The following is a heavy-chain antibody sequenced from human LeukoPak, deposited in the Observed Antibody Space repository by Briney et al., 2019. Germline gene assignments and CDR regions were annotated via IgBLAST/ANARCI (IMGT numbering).Heavy chain of an antibody. D-gene: IGHD3-10*01. CDR1: GFTFSTYW. CDR3: ARDYAGSPDY. V-gene: IGHV3-74*03. CDR2: INGDGSTT. Sequence: GGSLRLSCTASGFTFSTYWINWVRQSPGKGLVWVALINGDGSTTTHADSVKGRFTTSRDNAKNTAYLQMNSLRDEGTAVYFCARDYAGSPDYWGQGTLVTVSA. J-gene: IGHJ4*02.